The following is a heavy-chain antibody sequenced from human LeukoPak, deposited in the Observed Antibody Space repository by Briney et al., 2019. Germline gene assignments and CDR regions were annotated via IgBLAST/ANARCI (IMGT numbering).Heavy chain of an antibody. D-gene: IGHD6-13*01. Sequence: GGSLRLSCAASGFTFSSYWMSWVRQAPGKGLEWVANIKQDGSEKYYVDSVKGRSTISRDNAKHSLYLQMNSLRAEDTAVYYCAREMTQYSSSWYYFDYWGQGTLVTISS. CDR2: IKQDGSEK. CDR3: AREMTQYSSSWYYFDY. V-gene: IGHV3-7*01. J-gene: IGHJ4*02. CDR1: GFTFSSYW.